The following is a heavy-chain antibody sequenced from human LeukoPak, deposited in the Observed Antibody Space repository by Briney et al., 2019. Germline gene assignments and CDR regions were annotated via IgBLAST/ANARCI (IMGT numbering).Heavy chain of an antibody. Sequence: ASVKVSCKTSGYTFTIYDIAWVRQAPGQGLEWMGWISAYNGDTNYARKFQGRVTMTTDTSTSTAYTELRSLRSDDTAVYYCARDPSGYQSDYFDYWGQGTLVTVSS. CDR1: GYTFTIYD. V-gene: IGHV1-18*01. D-gene: IGHD3-3*01. CDR2: ISAYNGDT. CDR3: ARDPSGYQSDYFDY. J-gene: IGHJ4*02.